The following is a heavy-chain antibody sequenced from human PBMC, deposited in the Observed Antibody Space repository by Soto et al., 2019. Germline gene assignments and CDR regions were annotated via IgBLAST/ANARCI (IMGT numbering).Heavy chain of an antibody. D-gene: IGHD5-18*01. CDR2: IKQDGSEK. V-gene: IGHV3-7*03. J-gene: IGHJ4*02. CDR1: GFTFSDYW. CDR3: VRSKGGYSYGTPFDY. Sequence: PGGSLRLSCAVSGFTFSDYWMSWVRQAPGKGLEWVANIKQDGSEKYYVDSVKGRFTTSRDNAENSLYLQMNSLRPEDTALYYCVRSKGGYSYGTPFDYWGQGTLVTVSS.